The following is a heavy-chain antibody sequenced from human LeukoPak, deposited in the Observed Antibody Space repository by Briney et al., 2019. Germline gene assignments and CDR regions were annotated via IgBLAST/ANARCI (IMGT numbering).Heavy chain of an antibody. J-gene: IGHJ3*01. V-gene: IGHV3-66*01. CDR1: GFTVSSNY. CDR2: FHSGDST. D-gene: IGHD2-15*01. Sequence: GGSLRLSCTVSGFTVSSNYMSWVRQAPGKGLEWVSVFHSGDSTYYADSVKGRFTISRDNSKNTLYLQMNSLRAEDTAVYYCARGISAVVPRAFDLWGQGTKVTVSS. CDR3: ARGISAVVPRAFDL.